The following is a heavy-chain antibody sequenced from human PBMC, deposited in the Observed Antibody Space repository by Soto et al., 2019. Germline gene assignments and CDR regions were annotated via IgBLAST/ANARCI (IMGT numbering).Heavy chain of an antibody. CDR1: GFPFSRNA. V-gene: IGHV3-23*01. CDR3: AKDYYYDSSGTNDAFDI. D-gene: IGHD3-22*01. CDR2: ISGSGGST. Sequence: GGPLRRSCGSSGFPFSRNAMSWFRREPGKGLEWVSAISGSGGSTYYADSVKGRFTISRDNSKNTLYLQMNSLRAEDTAVYYGAKDYYYDSSGTNDAFDIWGQGTMVTVS. J-gene: IGHJ3*02.